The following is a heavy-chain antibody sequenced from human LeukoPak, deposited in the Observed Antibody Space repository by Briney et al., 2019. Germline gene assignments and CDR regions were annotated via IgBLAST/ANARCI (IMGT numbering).Heavy chain of an antibody. Sequence: SQTLSLTCTVSGGSISSGGYYWSWIRQHPGKGLEWIGYIYCSGSTYYNPSLKSRVTISVDTSKNQFSLKLSSVTAADTAVYYCARERTTGYFDYWGQGTLVTVSS. CDR3: ARERTTGYFDY. V-gene: IGHV4-31*03. CDR2: IYCSGST. J-gene: IGHJ4*02. D-gene: IGHD4-17*01. CDR1: GGSISSGGYY.